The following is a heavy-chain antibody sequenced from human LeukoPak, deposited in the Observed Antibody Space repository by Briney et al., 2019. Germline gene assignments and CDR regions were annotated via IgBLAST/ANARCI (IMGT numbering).Heavy chain of an antibody. J-gene: IGHJ4*02. CDR3: VRDLGVDTSMIFFDY. D-gene: IGHD5-18*01. V-gene: IGHV1-18*01. CDR1: GYSFTSFG. CDR2: SSAYNGNT. Sequence: GASVKVSCKASGYSFTSFGISWVRQAPGQGLEWMGWSSAYNGNTKSAQKFQGRVTMTTDTSTSTAYMELRSLRSDDTAVFYCVRDLGVDTSMIFFDYWAREPWSPSPQ.